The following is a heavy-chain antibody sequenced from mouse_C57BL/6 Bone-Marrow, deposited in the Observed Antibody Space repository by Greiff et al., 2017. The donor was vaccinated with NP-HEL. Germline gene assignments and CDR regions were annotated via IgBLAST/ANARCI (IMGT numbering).Heavy chain of an antibody. CDR1: GFNIKDYY. J-gene: IGHJ1*03. D-gene: IGHD1-1*01. CDR2: IDPEDGDT. V-gene: IGHV14-1*01. Sequence: VQLQQSGAELVRPGASVKLSCTASGFNIKDYYMHWVKQRPEQGLEWIGRIDPEDGDTEYAPKFQGKATMTADTSSNTAYLQLSSLTSEDTAVYYCTVYYYGSSYSYWYFDVWGTGTTVTVSS. CDR3: TVYYYGSSYSYWYFDV.